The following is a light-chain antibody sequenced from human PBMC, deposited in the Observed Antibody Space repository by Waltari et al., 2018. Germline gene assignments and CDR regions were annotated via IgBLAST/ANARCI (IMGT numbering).Light chain of an antibody. J-gene: IGLJ3*02. CDR1: ASNIGSGYA. Sequence: QSVLTQSPSVSGAPGQRVTIFCTGSASNIGSGYAVHWYRQLPGTAPKLLIYGNVNRPSRVPYRISGSKSGTSASLAITSLQPDDEGDYLCQSYDSSLSSWVFGGGTKLTVL. CDR3: QSYDSSLSSWV. CDR2: GNV. V-gene: IGLV1-40*01.